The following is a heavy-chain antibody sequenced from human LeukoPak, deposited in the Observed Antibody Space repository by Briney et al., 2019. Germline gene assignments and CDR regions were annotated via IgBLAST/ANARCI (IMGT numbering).Heavy chain of an antibody. CDR3: AREGGYSSGNYHYYYAMDV. CDR1: DGSISSGSYY. Sequence: PSETLSLTCTVADGSISSGSYYWSWIRQPAGKELEWIGRYYPSGSTNYNPSLKSRVTISGDTSKNEFSLNLNSATAADTAVYYCAREGGYSSGNYHYYYAMDVWGQGTAVTVSS. D-gene: IGHD3-9*01. CDR2: YYPSGST. J-gene: IGHJ6*02. V-gene: IGHV4-61*02.